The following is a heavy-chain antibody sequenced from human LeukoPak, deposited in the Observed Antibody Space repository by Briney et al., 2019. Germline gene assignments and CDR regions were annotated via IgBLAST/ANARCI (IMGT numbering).Heavy chain of an antibody. D-gene: IGHD5-12*01. V-gene: IGHV3-30*18. J-gene: IGHJ4*02. CDR1: GFTFSSYG. CDR3: AKDGGYSGYDPKVSLDY. CDR2: ISYDGSNK. Sequence: GGSLRLSCAASGFTFSSYGMHWVRQAPGKGLEWVAVISYDGSNKYYADSVKGRFTISRDNSKNTLYLQMNSLRAEDTAVYYCAKDGGYSGYDPKVSLDYWGQGTPVTVSS.